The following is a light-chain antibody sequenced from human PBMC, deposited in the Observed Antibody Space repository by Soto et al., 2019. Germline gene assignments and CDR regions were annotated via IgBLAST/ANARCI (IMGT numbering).Light chain of an antibody. Sequence: EIVLTQSPGTMSLSPGERATLSCRASQSLITYLAWYQQKPGQAPRLLIYDASKRDTGITDRFSGSGSGKDVTLTIRRLEPDDSAVYYCHQRSNWPPLTFGVGTKLEIQ. CDR1: QSLITY. CDR2: DAS. V-gene: IGKV3-11*01. J-gene: IGKJ4*01. CDR3: HQRSNWPPLT.